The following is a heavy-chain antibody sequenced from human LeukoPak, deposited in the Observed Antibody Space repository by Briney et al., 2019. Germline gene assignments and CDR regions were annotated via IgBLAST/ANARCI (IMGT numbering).Heavy chain of an antibody. J-gene: IGHJ4*02. Sequence: GASVKVSCKASGGTFSSYAISWVRQAPGQGLEWMGGIIPIFGTANYAQKFQGRVTITADESTSTAYMELSSLRSEDTAVYYCAREDTAMDPEGFDYWGQGTLVTVSS. D-gene: IGHD5-18*01. CDR3: AREDTAMDPEGFDY. CDR2: IIPIFGTA. V-gene: IGHV1-69*13. CDR1: GGTFSSYA.